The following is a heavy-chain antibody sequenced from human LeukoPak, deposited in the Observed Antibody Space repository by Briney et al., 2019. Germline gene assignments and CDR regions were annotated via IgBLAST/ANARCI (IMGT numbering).Heavy chain of an antibody. J-gene: IGHJ1*01. D-gene: IGHD4-23*01. CDR2: VYYSGNT. V-gene: IGHV4-39*07. Sequence: PSETLSLTCTVSGDSISSSSYFWGWIRQPPGKGLEWIASVYYSGNTYYNPSLKSRFTISVDTSKNQFSLRLTSVTAADTAVYYCARVARYGGYTQYFQPWGRGTLVTVSS. CDR1: GDSISSSSYF. CDR3: ARVARYGGYTQYFQP.